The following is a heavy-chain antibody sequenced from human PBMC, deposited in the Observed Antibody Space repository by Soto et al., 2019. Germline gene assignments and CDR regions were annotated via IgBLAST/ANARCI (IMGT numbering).Heavy chain of an antibody. D-gene: IGHD6-6*01. CDR1: GGTFSSYA. J-gene: IGHJ6*02. CDR3: ASPGMYSSSPPSKYYYYYGMDV. CDR2: IIPIFGTA. V-gene: IGHV1-69*01. Sequence: QVQLVQSGAEVKKPGSSVKVSCKASGGTFSSYAISWVRQAPGQGLEWMGGIIPIFGTANYAQKFRGRVTITADESTSTAYMELSSLRSEDTAVYYCASPGMYSSSPPSKYYYYYGMDVWGQGTTVTVSS.